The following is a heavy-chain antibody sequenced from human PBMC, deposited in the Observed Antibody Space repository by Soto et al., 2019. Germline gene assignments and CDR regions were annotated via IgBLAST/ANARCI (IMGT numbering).Heavy chain of an antibody. CDR2: IIPIVGIV. V-gene: IGHV1-69*02. CDR1: GGTFSSYT. D-gene: IGHD1-26*01. Sequence: QVQLVQSGAEVKKPGSSVKVSCKASGGTFSSYTISWVRQAPGQGLEWMGRIIPIVGIVKYAQKFQGRVTMTADKSTSTAYMEVSSLRSDDTAVYFCAHGRWEESRDGFRGGFGPWGQGTLVTVSS. J-gene: IGHJ5*02. CDR3: AHGRWEESRDGFRGGFGP.